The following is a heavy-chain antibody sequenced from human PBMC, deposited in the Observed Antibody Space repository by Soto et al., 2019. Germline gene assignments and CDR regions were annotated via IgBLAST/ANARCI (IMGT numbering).Heavy chain of an antibody. CDR2: INHSGST. D-gene: IGHD2-2*01. V-gene: IGHV4-34*01. J-gene: IGHJ4*02. Sequence: ETLSLTCAVYGGSFSGYYWSWIRQPPGKGLEWIGEINHSGSTNYNPSLKSRVTISVDTSKNQFSLKLSSVTAADTAVYYCARGRRLSQPLYYFDYWGQGTLVTVSS. CDR1: GGSFSGYY. CDR3: ARGRRLSQPLYYFDY.